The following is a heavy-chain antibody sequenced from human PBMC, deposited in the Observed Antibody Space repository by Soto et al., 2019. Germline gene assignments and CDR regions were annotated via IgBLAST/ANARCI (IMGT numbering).Heavy chain of an antibody. D-gene: IGHD6-6*01. Sequence: EVQLVESGGGLVQPGGSLRLSCAASGFTFSSYWMHWVRQAPGKGLVWVSRINSDGSSTSYADSVKGRFTISRDNAKNTLYLQMNSLRAEDTAVYYCARWQLDQDYYYYYGMDVWGQGTTVTVSS. CDR2: INSDGSST. J-gene: IGHJ6*02. CDR3: ARWQLDQDYYYYYGMDV. CDR1: GFTFSSYW. V-gene: IGHV3-74*01.